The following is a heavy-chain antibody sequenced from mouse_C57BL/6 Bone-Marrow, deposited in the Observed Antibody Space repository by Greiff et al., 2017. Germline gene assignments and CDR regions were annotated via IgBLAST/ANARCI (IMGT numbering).Heavy chain of an antibody. CDR3: ERRRGDDGRYGYFDV. CDR1: GYTFTSYW. J-gene: IGHJ1*03. CDR2: IDPSDSYT. D-gene: IGHD2-2*01. Sequence: QVQLQQPGAELVMPGASVKLSCKASGYTFTSYWLHWVKQRPGQGLEWIGEIDPSDSYTNYNQKFKGKSTLTVDKSSSTAYMQLSSLTSEDSAVYSCERRRGDDGRYGYFDVGCTGTTVTVSA. V-gene: IGHV1-69*01.